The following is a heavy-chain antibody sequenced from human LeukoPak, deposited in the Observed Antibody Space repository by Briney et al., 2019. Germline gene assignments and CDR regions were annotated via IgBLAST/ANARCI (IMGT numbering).Heavy chain of an antibody. CDR1: GFTFYGYA. D-gene: IGHD2-8*01. V-gene: IGHV3-9*01. Sequence: SLRLSCAASGFTFYGYAIHWVRQAPGQGLEWFSGISRNSGSIGYADSVKGRFTISRDNAKNSLYLQMNSLRAEDTALYYCAKDYCTNGVCDYFDYWGQGTLVTVSS. J-gene: IGHJ4*02. CDR2: ISRNSGSI. CDR3: AKDYCTNGVCDYFDY.